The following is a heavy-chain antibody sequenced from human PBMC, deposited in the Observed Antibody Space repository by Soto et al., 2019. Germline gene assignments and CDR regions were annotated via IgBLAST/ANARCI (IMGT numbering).Heavy chain of an antibody. CDR2: IIPFFGTA. V-gene: IGHV1-69*12. D-gene: IGHD5-18*01. Sequence: QVQLVQSEAEVKKPGSSVKVSCKASGGTFSSYAISWVRQAPGQGLEWMGGIIPFFGTANYAQKFQGRVTITADESTSTAYMELSSLRSEDTAVYYCATYRYGYSYFDHWGQGTLVTVSS. CDR3: ATYRYGYSYFDH. J-gene: IGHJ4*02. CDR1: GGTFSSYA.